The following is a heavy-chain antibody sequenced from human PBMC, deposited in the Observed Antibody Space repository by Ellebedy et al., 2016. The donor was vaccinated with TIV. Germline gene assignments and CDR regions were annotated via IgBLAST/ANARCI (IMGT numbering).Heavy chain of an antibody. J-gene: IGHJ5*02. CDR3: ARRGSYGDYAVQVNSWFDT. CDR1: GFSFRSYW. V-gene: IGHV3-7*01. CDR2: IYQDGSDQ. Sequence: PGGSLRLSCAASGFSFRSYWMSWVRQAPGKGLEWVANIYQDGSDQYYVDSVKGRFTISRDNAKKSLFLQMNSQRVEDTAVYYCARRGSYGDYAVQVNSWFDTWGQGTLVTVSS. D-gene: IGHD4-17*01.